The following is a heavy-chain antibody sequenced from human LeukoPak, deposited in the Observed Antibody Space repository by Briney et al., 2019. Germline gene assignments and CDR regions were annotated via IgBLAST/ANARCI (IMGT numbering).Heavy chain of an antibody. CDR2: ISGSGGST. J-gene: IGHJ3*02. V-gene: IGHV3-23*01. CDR1: GFTFSSYA. CDR3: AKVSSYDSSGYDAFDI. Sequence: GGSLRLSCAASGFTFSSYAMSWVRQVPGKGLEWVSAISGSGGSTYYADSVKGRFTISRDNPKNTLYLQMNSLRAEDTAVYYCAKVSSYDSSGYDAFDIWGQGTMVTVSS. D-gene: IGHD3-22*01.